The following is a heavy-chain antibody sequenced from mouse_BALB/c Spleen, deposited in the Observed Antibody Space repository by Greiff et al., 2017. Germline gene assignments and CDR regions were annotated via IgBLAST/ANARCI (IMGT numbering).Heavy chain of an antibody. Sequence: QVQLKQPGAELVKPGASVKLSCKASGYTFTSYWMHWVKQRPGQGLEWIGEINPSNGRTNYNEKFKSKATLTVDKSSSTAYMQLSSLTSEDSAVYYCARYGNPYYFDYWGQGTTLTVSS. CDR2: INPSNGRT. V-gene: IGHV1S81*02. D-gene: IGHD1-1*01. CDR1: GYTFTSYW. CDR3: ARYGNPYYFDY. J-gene: IGHJ2*01.